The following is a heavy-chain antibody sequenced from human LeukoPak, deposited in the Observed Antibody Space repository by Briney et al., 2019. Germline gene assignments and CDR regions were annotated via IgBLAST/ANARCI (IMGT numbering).Heavy chain of an antibody. Sequence: GGSLRLSCAASGFTFSSYSMNWVRQAPGKGLEWVSSISSSSYIYYADSVKGRFTISRDNAKNSLYLQMNSLRAEDTAVYYCARVKGRVTMVRETYGMDVWGQGTTVTVSS. J-gene: IGHJ6*02. CDR2: ISSSSYI. V-gene: IGHV3-21*04. D-gene: IGHD3-10*01. CDR1: GFTFSSYS. CDR3: ARVKGRVTMVRETYGMDV.